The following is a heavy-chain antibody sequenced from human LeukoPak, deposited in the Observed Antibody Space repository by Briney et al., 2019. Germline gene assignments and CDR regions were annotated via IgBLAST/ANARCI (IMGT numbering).Heavy chain of an antibody. CDR2: ISGSGGST. V-gene: IGHV3-23*01. CDR3: AAGDYYGSGSSPGY. CDR1: GLTFSSYA. Sequence: PGGSLRLSCAASGLTFSSYAMTWVRQAPGKGLEWVSDISGSGGSTNYADSVKGRFTISRDNSKNTLYLQMNSLRVEDTAVYYCAAGDYYGSGSSPGYWGQGTLVTVSS. D-gene: IGHD3-10*01. J-gene: IGHJ4*02.